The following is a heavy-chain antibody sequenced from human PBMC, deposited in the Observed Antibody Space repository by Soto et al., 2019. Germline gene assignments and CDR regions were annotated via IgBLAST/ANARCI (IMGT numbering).Heavy chain of an antibody. J-gene: IGHJ5*02. CDR3: VRVIQASWSGSLNWCDP. D-gene: IGHD3-3*01. CDR1: GGSISSYS. Sequence: KASETLSLTCTVSGGSISSYSWSWIRQPPGKGLECIGYIYYSGSTNYNPSLKSRVTISVDTSKNQFSLRLGSVTAADTAVYYCVRVIQASWSGSLNWCDPWGQGTLVTASS. CDR2: IYYSGST. V-gene: IGHV4-59*01.